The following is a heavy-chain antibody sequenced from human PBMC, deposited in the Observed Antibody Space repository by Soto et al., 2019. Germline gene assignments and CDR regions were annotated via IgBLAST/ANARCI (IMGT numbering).Heavy chain of an antibody. D-gene: IGHD6-13*01. V-gene: IGHV1-46*01. CDR3: ARDVKGSSWYLYFHH. Sequence: ASVKVSCKASGYTFTSYYMHWVRQAPGQGLEWMGIINPSGGSTSYAQKFQGRVTMTRDTSTSTVYMELNSLRAEDTAVYYCARDVKGSSWYLYFHHWGQGTLVTVSS. J-gene: IGHJ1*01. CDR2: INPSGGST. CDR1: GYTFTSYY.